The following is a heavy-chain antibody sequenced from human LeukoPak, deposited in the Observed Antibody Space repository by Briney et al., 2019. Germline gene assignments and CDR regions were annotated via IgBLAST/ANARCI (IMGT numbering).Heavy chain of an antibody. CDR3: VKDQYSSGWYSDY. CDR1: GFTFSSYG. J-gene: IGHJ4*02. V-gene: IGHV3-30*18. CDR2: ISYDGSNK. Sequence: PGGSLRLSCAASGFTFSSYGMHWVRQAPGKGLEWVAVISYDGSNKYYADSVKGRFTISRDNSKNTLYLQMNSLRAEDTAVYYCVKDQYSSGWYSDYWGQGTLVTVSS. D-gene: IGHD6-19*01.